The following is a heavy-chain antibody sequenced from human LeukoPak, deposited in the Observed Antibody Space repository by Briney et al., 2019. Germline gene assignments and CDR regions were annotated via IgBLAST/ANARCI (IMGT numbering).Heavy chain of an antibody. CDR1: GGTFSSYA. CDR2: IIPIFGTA. V-gene: IGHV1-69*06. CDR3: ARAGSSWFFRPENWFDP. J-gene: IGHJ5*02. D-gene: IGHD6-13*01. Sequence: SVKVSCKASGGTFSSYAISWVRQAPGQGLEWMGGIIPIFGTANYAQKFQGRVTITADKSTSTAYMELSSLRSEDTAVYYCARAGSSWFFRPENWFDPWGQGTLVTVSS.